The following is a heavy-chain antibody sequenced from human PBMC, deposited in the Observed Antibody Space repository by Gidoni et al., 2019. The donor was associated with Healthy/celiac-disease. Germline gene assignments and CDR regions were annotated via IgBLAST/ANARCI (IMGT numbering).Heavy chain of an antibody. V-gene: IGHV4-59*01. CDR2: IYYSGST. CDR3: ARGVGGNSGGFVGDY. D-gene: IGHD2-21*02. Sequence: QVQLQESGTGLVKPSETLSLTCTVPGGSISSYYWRWIRQPPGKGLEWIGYIYYSGSTNYNPSPKSRVTISVDTSKNQFSLKLSSVTAADTAVYYCARGVGGNSGGFVGDYWGQGTLVTVSS. CDR1: GGSISSYY. J-gene: IGHJ4*02.